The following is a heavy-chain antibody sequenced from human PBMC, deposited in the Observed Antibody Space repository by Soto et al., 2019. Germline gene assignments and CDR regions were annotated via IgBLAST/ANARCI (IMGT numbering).Heavy chain of an antibody. CDR2: ISGSGGST. CDR3: AKGDGAANYYYYMDV. V-gene: IGHV3-23*01. J-gene: IGHJ6*03. D-gene: IGHD1-26*01. Sequence: GGSLRLSCAASGFTFSSYAMSWVRQAPGKGLEWVSVISGSGGSTYYADSVKGRFTISRDNSKNTLYLQMNGLNAEDTAVYYCAKGDGAANYYYYMDVWGKGTTVTVSS. CDR1: GFTFSSYA.